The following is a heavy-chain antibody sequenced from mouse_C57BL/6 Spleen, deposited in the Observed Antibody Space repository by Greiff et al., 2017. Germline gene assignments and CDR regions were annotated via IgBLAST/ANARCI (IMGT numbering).Heavy chain of an antibody. J-gene: IGHJ2*01. Sequence: EVQLQQSGPELVKPGASVKISCKASGYSFTGYYMNWVKQSPEKSLEWIGEFNPSTGGTTYNQKFKAKATLTVDKSSSTAYMQLKSLTSEDSAVYYCARYDGYYGDYWGQGTTLTVSS. CDR1: GYSFTGYY. D-gene: IGHD2-3*01. CDR3: ARYDGYYGDY. V-gene: IGHV1-42*01. CDR2: FNPSTGGT.